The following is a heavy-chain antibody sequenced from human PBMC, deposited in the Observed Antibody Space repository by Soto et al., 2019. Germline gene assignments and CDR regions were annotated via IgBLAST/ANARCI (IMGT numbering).Heavy chain of an antibody. CDR2: ISPNNGST. CDR1: GYTFTSYY. V-gene: IGHV1-46*01. D-gene: IGHD3-3*01. Sequence: GASVKVSCKASGYTFTSYYMHWVRQAPGQGLEWMGIISPNNGSTSYAQKFQGRVTMTTDTSTSTAYMELRSLRSDDTAVYYCARDRSPPYYDFWSGYYAPSSYFDYWGQGTLVTVSS. J-gene: IGHJ4*02. CDR3: ARDRSPPYYDFWSGYYAPSSYFDY.